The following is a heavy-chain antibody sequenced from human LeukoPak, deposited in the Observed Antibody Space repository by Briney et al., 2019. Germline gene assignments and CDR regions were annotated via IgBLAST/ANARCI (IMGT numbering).Heavy chain of an antibody. D-gene: IGHD6-19*01. CDR3: ARELNIAVADGAFQH. CDR1: GFTFSSYA. V-gene: IGHV3-30*04. Sequence: GRSLRLSCAASGFTFSSYAMHWVRQAPGKGLEWMAVISYDGSNKYYADSVKGRFTISGDYSKNTLYLQMNSLRAEDTAVYYCARELNIAVADGAFQHWGQGTLVTVSS. J-gene: IGHJ1*01. CDR2: ISYDGSNK.